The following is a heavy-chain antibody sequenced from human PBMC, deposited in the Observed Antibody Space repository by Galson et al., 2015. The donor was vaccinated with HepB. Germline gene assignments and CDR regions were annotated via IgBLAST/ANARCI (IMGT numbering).Heavy chain of an antibody. CDR1: GGTFSSYS. CDR2: IIPILGRA. Sequence: VKVSCKASGGTFSSYSISWVRQAPGQGLEWMGRIIPILGRANYAQKFQVRVTITADKSTNTSYMEVSSLRSEDTAVYYCARDGWSGNHVDGAFDMWGQGTMVAVSS. V-gene: IGHV1-69*04. D-gene: IGHD3-3*01. CDR3: ARDGWSGNHVDGAFDM. J-gene: IGHJ3*02.